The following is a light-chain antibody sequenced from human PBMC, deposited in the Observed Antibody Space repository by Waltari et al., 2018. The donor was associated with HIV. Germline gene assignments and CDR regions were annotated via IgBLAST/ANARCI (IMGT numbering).Light chain of an antibody. CDR3: VSYAGSNTVI. V-gene: IGLV2-8*01. CDR1: SSDIGGYNY. J-gene: IGLJ2*01. CDR2: EVT. Sequence: QSALTQPPSASGSPGQSVTISCTGTSSDIGGYNYVSWYQQHPGKAPKLIIYEVTNRPSGLPNRLSGSKSGNTASLTVSGLQAEDEADYYCVSYAGSNTVIFGGGTRLTVL.